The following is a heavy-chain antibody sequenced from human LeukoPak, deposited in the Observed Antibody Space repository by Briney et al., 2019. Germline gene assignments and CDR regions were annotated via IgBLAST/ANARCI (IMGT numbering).Heavy chain of an antibody. V-gene: IGHV4-39*01. Sequence: SETLSLTCTVSGGSVSSSRYYWVWIRQPPGKGLEWIGSIYHSGSTYYNPSLKSRVTFSVDTSKNQFSLKLSSVTAADTAVYYCARIASFASGSYYEDYWGQGTLVTVSS. D-gene: IGHD3-10*01. J-gene: IGHJ4*02. CDR2: IYHSGST. CDR3: ARIASFASGSYYEDY. CDR1: GGSVSSSRYY.